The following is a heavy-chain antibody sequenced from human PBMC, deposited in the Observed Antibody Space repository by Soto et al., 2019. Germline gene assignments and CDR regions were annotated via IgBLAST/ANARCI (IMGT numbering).Heavy chain of an antibody. CDR3: ARAGYYGDYEYYFDY. CDR1: GGTFSSCA. CDR2: IIPILGTA. Sequence: SVKVSCKASGGTFSSCAISWVRQAPGQGLEWMGGIIPILGTANYAQKFHGRVTITAAKSTSTAYMERSSLRSEDTAVSYCARAGYYGDYEYYFDYWGQGTLVTVSS. D-gene: IGHD4-17*01. J-gene: IGHJ4*02. V-gene: IGHV1-69*10.